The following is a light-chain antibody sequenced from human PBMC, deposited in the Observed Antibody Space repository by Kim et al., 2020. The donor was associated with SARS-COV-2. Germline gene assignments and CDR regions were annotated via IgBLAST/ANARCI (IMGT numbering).Light chain of an antibody. J-gene: IGKJ5*01. V-gene: IGKV3-15*01. CDR2: GTS. Sequence: SPGESATLSCRASQSVSSNLAWYQQKPGQAPRLLIYGTSTRATDIPARFSGSGSGTEFTLTISSLQSEDFAVYYCQQYNNWPPSITFGQGTRLEIK. CDR3: QQYNNWPPSIT. CDR1: QSVSSN.